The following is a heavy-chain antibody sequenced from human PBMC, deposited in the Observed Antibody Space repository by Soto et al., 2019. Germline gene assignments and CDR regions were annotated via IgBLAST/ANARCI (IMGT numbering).Heavy chain of an antibody. CDR1: GYTFTSYD. V-gene: IGHV1-8*01. D-gene: IGHD3-9*01. CDR3: ARGIRYFDWLLAGHFDY. J-gene: IGHJ4*02. Sequence: VQLVQSGAEVKKPGASVKVSCKASGYTFTSYDINWVRQATGQGLEWMGWMNPNSGNTGYAQKFQGRVTMTRPTSISTAYMELSSLRSEDTAVYYCARGIRYFDWLLAGHFDYWGQGTLVTVSS. CDR2: MNPNSGNT.